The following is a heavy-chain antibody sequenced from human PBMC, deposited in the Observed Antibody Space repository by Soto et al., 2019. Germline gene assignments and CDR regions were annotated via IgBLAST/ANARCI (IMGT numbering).Heavy chain of an antibody. D-gene: IGHD3-9*01. CDR1: GGTFSSYT. Sequence: QVQLVQSGAEVKKPGSSVKVSCKASGGTFSSYTISWVRQAPGQGLEWMGRIIPILGIANYAQKFQGRVTITADKSTSTAYMELSSLRSEDTAVYYCAREGEDYDILTGYYYYYYGMDVWGQGTTVTVSS. V-gene: IGHV1-69*08. CDR2: IIPILGIA. CDR3: AREGEDYDILTGYYYYYYGMDV. J-gene: IGHJ6*02.